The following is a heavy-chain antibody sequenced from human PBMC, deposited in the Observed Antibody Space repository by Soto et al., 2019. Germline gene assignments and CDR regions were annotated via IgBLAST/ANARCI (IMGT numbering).Heavy chain of an antibody. CDR1: GGTFSSYA. V-gene: IGHV1-69*13. D-gene: IGHD3-22*01. J-gene: IGHJ3*02. Sequence: ASVKVSCKDSGGTFSSYAISWVRQAPGQGLEWMGGIIPIFGTANYAQKFQGRVTITADESTSTAYMELSSLRSEDTAVYYCARAPMIVVVSNAFDIWGQGTMVTVSS. CDR3: ARAPMIVVVSNAFDI. CDR2: IIPIFGTA.